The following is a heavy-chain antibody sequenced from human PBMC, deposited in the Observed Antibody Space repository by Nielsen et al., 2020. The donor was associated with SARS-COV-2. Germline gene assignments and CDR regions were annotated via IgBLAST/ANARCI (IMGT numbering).Heavy chain of an antibody. J-gene: IGHJ4*02. V-gene: IGHV3-74*01. Sequence: GGSLRLSCAASGFTLSRYWMNWVRQVPGKGLAWVSRISSDGTKTTYADSVKGRFTISKDNTRNTLYLQMNSLTAEDTAVYYCVRVRDDGYYYDTGPFDYWGQGTLVTVSS. CDR2: ISSDGTKT. D-gene: IGHD3-22*01. CDR3: VRVRDDGYYYDTGPFDY. CDR1: GFTLSRYW.